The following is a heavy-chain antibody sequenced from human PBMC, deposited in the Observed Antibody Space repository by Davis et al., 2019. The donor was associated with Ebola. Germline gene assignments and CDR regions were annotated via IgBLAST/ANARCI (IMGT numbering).Heavy chain of an antibody. Sequence: GESLKISCVASGFTFSSSGMHWVRQAPGKGLEWVAVISYDGSNKYYAESVKGRFTNSRYNSKNTLYLQMNSLRAEDTAVYYCAKDYCTGGSCYSDYWGQGTLVTVSS. V-gene: IGHV3-30*18. D-gene: IGHD2-15*01. CDR3: AKDYCTGGSCYSDY. J-gene: IGHJ4*02. CDR2: ISYDGSNK. CDR1: GFTFSSSG.